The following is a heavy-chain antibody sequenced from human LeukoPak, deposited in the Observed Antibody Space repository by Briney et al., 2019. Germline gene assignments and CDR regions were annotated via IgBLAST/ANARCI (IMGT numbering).Heavy chain of an antibody. CDR3: AGGGYSYYYYGMDV. Sequence: SVKVSCTASGGTFSSYAISWVRQAPGQGLEWMGGIIPIFGTANYAQKFQGRVTITADESTSTAYMELSSLRSEDTAVYYCAGGGYSYYYYGMDVWGQGTTVTVSS. V-gene: IGHV1-69*13. D-gene: IGHD5-18*01. CDR2: IIPIFGTA. CDR1: GGTFSSYA. J-gene: IGHJ6*02.